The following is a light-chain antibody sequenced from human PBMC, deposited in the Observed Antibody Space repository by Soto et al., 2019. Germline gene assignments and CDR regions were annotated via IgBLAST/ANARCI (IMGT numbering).Light chain of an antibody. CDR1: SSDVGGYNY. CDR3: SSYTSSLWV. CDR2: DVS. Sequence: QSALTQPVSVSGSPGQSITISCTGTSSDVGGYNYVSWYQQHPGKAPKLMIYDVSNRPSGVSNRFSGSKSGNTASLTISGLQAEDEADYYCSSYTSSLWVFGTGTKLTVL. V-gene: IGLV2-14*01. J-gene: IGLJ1*01.